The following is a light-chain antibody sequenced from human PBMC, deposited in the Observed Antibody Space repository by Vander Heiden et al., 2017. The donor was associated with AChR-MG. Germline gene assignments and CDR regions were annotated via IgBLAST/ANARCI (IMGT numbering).Light chain of an antibody. V-gene: IGLV2-14*03. CDR2: DVS. CDR1: SSHVGAYNY. J-gene: IGLJ2*01. Sequence: QSALTPPASVSGSPGQSLTISCTGPSSHVGAYNYVSWSQQPPGKAPKLMIYDVSKRPSGVANRFSGSKSGNTAALTISGLQAEDEADYYCTSYTSSSLSFGGGTKLTVL. CDR3: TSYTSSSLS.